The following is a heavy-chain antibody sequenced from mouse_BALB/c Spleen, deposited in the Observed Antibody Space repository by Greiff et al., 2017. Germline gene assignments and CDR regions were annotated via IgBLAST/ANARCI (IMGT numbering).Heavy chain of an antibody. CDR2: ISYSGST. V-gene: IGHV3-2*02. CDR3: ARDDVSFAY. Sequence: EVQGVESGPGLVKPSQSLSLTCTVTGYSITSDYAWNWIRQFPGNKLEWMGYISYSGSTSYNPSLKSRISITRDTSKNQFFLQLNSVTTEDTATYYCARDDVSFAYWGQGTLVTVSA. J-gene: IGHJ3*01. CDR1: GYSITSDYA. D-gene: IGHD2-12*01.